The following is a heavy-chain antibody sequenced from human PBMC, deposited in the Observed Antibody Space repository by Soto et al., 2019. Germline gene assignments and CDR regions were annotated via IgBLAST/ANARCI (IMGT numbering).Heavy chain of an antibody. D-gene: IGHD3-10*01. CDR2: TIPVFNTA. V-gene: IGHV1-69*06. CDR3: ARGVYGLRNYYTCPSAFDI. Sequence: QVQLEQSGAEVKKPGSSVKVSCKASGGTLSDHGVAWLRQAPGQGLEWMGGTIPVFNTAKYAQKCQGRVTVTADKFTNIAYMELSSMQSDDTACYFCARGVYGLRNYYTCPSAFDILGQGTMVIVSS. CDR1: GGTLSDHG. J-gene: IGHJ3*02.